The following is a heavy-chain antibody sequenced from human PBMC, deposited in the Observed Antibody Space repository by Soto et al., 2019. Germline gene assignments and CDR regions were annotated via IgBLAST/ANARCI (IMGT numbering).Heavy chain of an antibody. V-gene: IGHV1-2*02. CDR2: INPKFGDT. Sequence: QVKLVQSGAEVKEPGDSVRVSCEASGYTFTAYYIHWVRQAPGQGLEWMGWINPKFGDTTYAQDFQGRGSMTRDMSMSTVYMDLSRLTSDDTSIYYCARNLDYYDGLGSGNGYGFWGQGTTVTVFS. J-gene: IGHJ6*02. D-gene: IGHD3-16*01. CDR3: ARNLDYYDGLGSGNGYGF. CDR1: GYTFTAYY.